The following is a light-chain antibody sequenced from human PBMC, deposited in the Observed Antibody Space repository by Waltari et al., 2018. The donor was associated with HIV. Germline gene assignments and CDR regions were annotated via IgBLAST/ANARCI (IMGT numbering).Light chain of an antibody. J-gene: IGLJ3*02. CDR3: LVHMGHGAWV. CDR2: STI. V-gene: IGLV8-61*01. Sequence: QTVVTQEPSFSVSPGGTVTLTCGLNSGSVSTTSFPSWYQQTPGQAPRPLIYSTIIRSSGVPERFSGSILGNKAALTITGAQADDESDYYCLVHMGHGAWVFGGGTKLTVL. CDR1: SGSVSTTSF.